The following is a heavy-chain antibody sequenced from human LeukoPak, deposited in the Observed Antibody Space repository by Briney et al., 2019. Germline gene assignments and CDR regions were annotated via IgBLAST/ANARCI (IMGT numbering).Heavy chain of an antibody. CDR3: ARALGAFDI. J-gene: IGHJ3*02. Sequence: SETLSLTCTVSGGSISSSSSYYWGWIRQPPGKGLEWIGYIYYSGSTNYNPSLKSRVTISLDKSKNQVSLKLNSVTAADTAVYYCARALGAFDIWGQGTMVTVSS. CDR1: GGSISSSSSYY. V-gene: IGHV4-61*05. CDR2: IYYSGST.